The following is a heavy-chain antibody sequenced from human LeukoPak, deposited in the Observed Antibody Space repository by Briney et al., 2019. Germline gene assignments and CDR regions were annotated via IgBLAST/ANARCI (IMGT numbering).Heavy chain of an antibody. D-gene: IGHD2-2*01. J-gene: IGHJ6*03. CDR2: IIPIFGTA. Sequence: GASVKVSCKASGGTFSSYAISWVRQAPGQGLEWMGGIIPIFGTANYAQKFQGRVTITADESTSTAYMELSSLRSEDTAVYYCARVKARDCSSTSCYQYYYYHMDVWGKGTTVTVSS. CDR3: ARVKARDCSSTSCYQYYYYHMDV. V-gene: IGHV1-69*01. CDR1: GGTFSSYA.